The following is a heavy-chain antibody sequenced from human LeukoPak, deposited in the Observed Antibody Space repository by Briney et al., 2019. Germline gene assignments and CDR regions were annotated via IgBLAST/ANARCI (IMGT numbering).Heavy chain of an antibody. Sequence: GASVKVSCKASGYTFTGYYMHWVRQAPGQGLKWMGWINPNSGGTNYAQRFQGRVTMTRDTSISTAYMELSSLRSDDTAVYYCARGPPGVLRFLDWNSPLDYWGQGTLVTVSS. D-gene: IGHD3-3*01. CDR1: GYTFTGYY. CDR2: INPNSGGT. J-gene: IGHJ4*02. CDR3: ARGPPGVLRFLDWNSPLDY. V-gene: IGHV1-2*02.